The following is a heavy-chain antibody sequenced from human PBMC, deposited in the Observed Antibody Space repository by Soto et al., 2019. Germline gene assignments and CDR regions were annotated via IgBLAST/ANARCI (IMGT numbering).Heavy chain of an antibody. J-gene: IGHJ4*02. CDR3: ERCYRSGWYSNYFDY. CDR1: GYTFTSYA. D-gene: IGHD6-19*01. Sequence: ASVKVSCKASGYTFTSYAMHWVRQAPGQRLEWMGWINAGNGNTKYSQKFQGRVTITRDTSASTAYMELSSLRSEDTAVYYCERCYRSGWYSNYFDYWCQGILVTVS. V-gene: IGHV1-3*01. CDR2: INAGNGNT.